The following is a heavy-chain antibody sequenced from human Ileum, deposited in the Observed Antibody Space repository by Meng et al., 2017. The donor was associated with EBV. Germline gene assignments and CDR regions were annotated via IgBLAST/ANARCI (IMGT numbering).Heavy chain of an antibody. D-gene: IGHD1-14*01. CDR1: GLTLDDYA. CDR3: AKERRGFYAEH. J-gene: IGHJ4*02. CDR2: VSYGGSDK. Sequence: VQLEGCVGGVVHPWMSLILAFAASGLTLDDYAIHCVRQAPGMGLEWVAIVSYGGSDKLYADSVKGRFTIYRDNSDNTLFLQMNSLKPEDTAVYYCAKERRGFYAEHWGQGTLVTGSS. V-gene: IGHV3-30*04.